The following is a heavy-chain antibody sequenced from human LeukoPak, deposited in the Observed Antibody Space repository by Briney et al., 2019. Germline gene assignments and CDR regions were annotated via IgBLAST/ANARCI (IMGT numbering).Heavy chain of an antibody. Sequence: GGSLRLSXAASGFTFSSHGMSWVGRAPGKGLEWVSVISDGGNTYYADSVKGRFTISRDNSKNTLYLQMNSLRAEDTAIYYCAKDLERWAFDIWGQGTMVTVSS. CDR1: GFTFSSHG. J-gene: IGHJ3*02. V-gene: IGHV3-23*01. D-gene: IGHD1-1*01. CDR2: ISDGGNT. CDR3: AKDLERWAFDI.